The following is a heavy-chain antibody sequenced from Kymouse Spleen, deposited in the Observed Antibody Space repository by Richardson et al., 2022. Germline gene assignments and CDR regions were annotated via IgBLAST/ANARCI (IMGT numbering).Heavy chain of an antibody. CDR2: INHSGST. CDR1: GGSFSGYY. V-gene: IGHV4-34*01. Sequence: QVQLQQWGAGLLKPSETLSLTCAVYGGSFSGYYWSWIRQPPGKGLEWIGEINHSGSTNYNPSLKSRVTISVDTSKNQFSLKLSSVTAADTAVYYCARDGSGSYDAFDIWGQGTMVTVSS. J-gene: IGHJ3*02. D-gene: IGHD3-10*01. CDR3: ARDGSGSYDAFDI.